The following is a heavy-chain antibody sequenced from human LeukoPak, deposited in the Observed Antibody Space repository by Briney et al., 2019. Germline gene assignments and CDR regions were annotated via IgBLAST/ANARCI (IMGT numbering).Heavy chain of an antibody. CDR3: ARDTSYSGSLSDYYYYMDV. V-gene: IGHV1-18*01. Sequence: ASVKVSCKASGYTFTNYGISWVRQAPGQGLGWMGWISAYNGNTNYAQKLQGRVTMTTDTSTSTAYMELRSLRSDDTAVYYCARDTSYSGSLSDYYYYMDVWGKGTTVTISS. CDR1: GYTFTNYG. J-gene: IGHJ6*03. D-gene: IGHD1-26*01. CDR2: ISAYNGNT.